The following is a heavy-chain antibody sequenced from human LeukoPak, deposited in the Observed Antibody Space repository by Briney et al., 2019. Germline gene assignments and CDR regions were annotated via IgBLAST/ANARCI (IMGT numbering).Heavy chain of an antibody. J-gene: IGHJ4*02. Sequence: GGSLRLSCVASGFIFSRYSINWVRQAPGKGLEWISYISSSSSTIKYADSVKGRFTISRDNARNSLYLQMNSLRAEDTAVYYCAKDRGLRDITVTFPDYWGQGTLVTVSS. D-gene: IGHD4-17*01. CDR1: GFIFSRYS. CDR3: AKDRGLRDITVTFPDY. CDR2: ISSSSSTI. V-gene: IGHV3-48*01.